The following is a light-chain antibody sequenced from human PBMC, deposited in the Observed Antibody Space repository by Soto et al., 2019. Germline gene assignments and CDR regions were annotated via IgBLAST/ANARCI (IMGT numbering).Light chain of an antibody. CDR1: QIVRGSF. Sequence: EIVLTQSPGTLSLSPGERATLSCRASQIVRGSFFAWYQQKPGQAPRLLIYDVSVRATGIPERFSGSVSGTDFTLTINILEPEDFAVYYCQQYENSVMYTFGQGTKVDIK. J-gene: IGKJ2*01. CDR3: QQYENSVMYT. CDR2: DVS. V-gene: IGKV3-20*01.